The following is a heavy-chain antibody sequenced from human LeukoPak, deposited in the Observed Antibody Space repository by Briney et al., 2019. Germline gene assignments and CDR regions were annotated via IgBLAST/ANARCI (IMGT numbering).Heavy chain of an antibody. CDR2: IYYSGST. CDR3: ARRLTEYCTNGVCYWFDY. Sequence: SETLFLTCTVSGGSISSSSYYWGWIRQPPGKGLEWIGSIYYSGSTYYNPSLKSRVTISVDTSKNQFSLKLSSVTAADTAVYYCARRLTEYCTNGVCYWFDYWGQGTLVTVSS. J-gene: IGHJ4*02. CDR1: GGSISSSSYY. D-gene: IGHD2-8*01. V-gene: IGHV4-39*01.